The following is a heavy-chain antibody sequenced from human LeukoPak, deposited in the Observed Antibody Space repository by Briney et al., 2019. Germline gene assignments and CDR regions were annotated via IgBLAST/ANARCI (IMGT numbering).Heavy chain of an antibody. CDR3: ARDSGYSYGSDGYYYGMDV. Sequence: ASVKVSCKASGYTFTGYYTHWVRQAPGQGLEWMGWINPNSGGTNYAQKFQGWVTMTRDTSISTAYMELSRLRSDDTAVYYCARDSGYSYGSDGYYYGMDVWGQGTTVTVSS. D-gene: IGHD5-18*01. J-gene: IGHJ6*02. CDR1: GYTFTGYY. CDR2: INPNSGGT. V-gene: IGHV1-2*04.